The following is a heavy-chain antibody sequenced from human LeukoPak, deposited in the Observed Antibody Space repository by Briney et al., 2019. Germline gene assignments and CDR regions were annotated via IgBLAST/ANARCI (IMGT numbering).Heavy chain of an antibody. D-gene: IGHD6-6*01. CDR1: GFTFSSYA. J-gene: IGHJ4*02. V-gene: IGHV3-23*01. Sequence: GGSLRLSCAASGFTFSSYAMSWVRQAPGKGLEWVSAISGSGGSTYYADSVKGRFTISRDNAKNSLYLQMNSLRAEDTAVYYCARGRIAARGSYYFDYWGQGTLVTVSS. CDR3: ARGRIAARGSYYFDY. CDR2: ISGSGGST.